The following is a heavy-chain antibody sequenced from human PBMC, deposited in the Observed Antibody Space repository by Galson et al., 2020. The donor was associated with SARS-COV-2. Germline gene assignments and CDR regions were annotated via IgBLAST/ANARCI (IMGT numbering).Heavy chain of an antibody. Sequence: HGESLKISCKGSEYSFTSYWISWVRQMPGKGLEWIGRISPSASFTNYSPSFRGHVTMSADKSINTVYLQWSSLKASDTAMYYCARQYYYGPGSNPLDYWGQGTLITVSS. J-gene: IGHJ4*02. CDR2: ISPSASFT. CDR3: ARQYYYGPGSNPLDY. V-gene: IGHV5-10-1*01. D-gene: IGHD3-10*01. CDR1: EYSFTSYW.